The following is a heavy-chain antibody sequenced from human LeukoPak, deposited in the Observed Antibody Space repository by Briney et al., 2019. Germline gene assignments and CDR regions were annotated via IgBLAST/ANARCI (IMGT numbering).Heavy chain of an antibody. Sequence: GASVKVSCKASGYIFTSYAMQWVRQAPGKRLEWVGWINAGNGNTKYPEKFQDRITITRHKSATTVYMEVSSLTSEDTAVYYCERAKVLTGYCQLFYYWGQGTLVTVSS. CDR1: GYIFTSYA. V-gene: IGHV1-3*01. CDR3: ERAKVLTGYCQLFYY. CDR2: INAGNGNT. J-gene: IGHJ4*02. D-gene: IGHD3-9*01.